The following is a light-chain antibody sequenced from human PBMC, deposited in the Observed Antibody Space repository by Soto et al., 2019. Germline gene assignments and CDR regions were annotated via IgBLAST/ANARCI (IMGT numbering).Light chain of an antibody. CDR1: QSISTL. CDR2: AAT. Sequence: SQSISTLLNWYQKKPGKAPHLLIYAATPLQSGVPSRFSGAGSGTEFSLTISSLQPDDFASYYCQQSSTLPLSVGGGTKVDTK. V-gene: IGKV1-39*01. J-gene: IGKJ4*01. CDR3: QQSSTLPLS.